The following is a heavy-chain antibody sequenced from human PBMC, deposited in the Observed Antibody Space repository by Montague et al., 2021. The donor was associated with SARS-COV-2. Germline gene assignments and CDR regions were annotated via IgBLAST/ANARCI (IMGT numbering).Heavy chain of an antibody. J-gene: IGHJ2*01. Sequence: PALVKPTQTLTLTCTFSGFPVSTSGLCVSWIRQPPGKALEWPALIDWDDDTYYSTSLKTRLTISRDTSKNQVVLTMTNMDPVDTGTYYCARIPEYSSGGGPDWYFDLWGRGTLVTVSS. CDR3: ARIPEYSSGGGPDWYFDL. CDR1: GFPVSTSGLC. CDR2: IDWDDDT. V-gene: IGHV2-70*01. D-gene: IGHD6-19*01.